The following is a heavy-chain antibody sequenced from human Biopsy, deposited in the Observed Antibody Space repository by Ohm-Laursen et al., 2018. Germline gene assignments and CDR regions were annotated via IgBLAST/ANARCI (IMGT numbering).Heavy chain of an antibody. CDR1: GKTFSDYQ. D-gene: IGHD2/OR15-2a*01. Sequence: SDTLSPTCAVFGKTFSDYQWSWIRQPPGKGLEWIGQINQAGTTNYNPSLKGRVSISADASKYEFSLRLTSVTAADTAVYLYGNEVHGRDYWGLGAQVTVSS. CDR3: GNEVHGRDY. CDR2: INQAGTT. V-gene: IGHV4-34*08. J-gene: IGHJ4*02.